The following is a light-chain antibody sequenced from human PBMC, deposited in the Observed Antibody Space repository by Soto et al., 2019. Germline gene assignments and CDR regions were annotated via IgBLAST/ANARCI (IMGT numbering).Light chain of an antibody. J-gene: IGKJ1*01. CDR3: QQYGGMWA. V-gene: IGKV1-5*01. Sequence: DIQMTQSPSTLSASVGDRVTITCRASQSFSGWLAWYQQKPGRAPKLLIYDVFSLKSGVPSRFSGSGSGTEFILTINSLQPDDFATYCCQQYGGMWAFGQGTKVDIK. CDR2: DVF. CDR1: QSFSGW.